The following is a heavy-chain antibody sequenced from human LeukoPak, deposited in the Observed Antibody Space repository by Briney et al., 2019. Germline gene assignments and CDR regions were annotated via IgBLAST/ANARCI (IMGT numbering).Heavy chain of an antibody. V-gene: IGHV4-4*07. D-gene: IGHD6-6*01. CDR1: GDSINDFY. CDR3: ARDPFRSSFDS. J-gene: IGHJ4*02. CDR2: IYSSGAT. Sequence: SETLSLTCTVSGDSINDFYWNWIRQPAGRGLEWIGRIYSSGATHYNPSLKSRVTMSVDTSKTQFSLKLTSVTAADTAVYYCARDPFRSSFDSWGQGTLVTVSS.